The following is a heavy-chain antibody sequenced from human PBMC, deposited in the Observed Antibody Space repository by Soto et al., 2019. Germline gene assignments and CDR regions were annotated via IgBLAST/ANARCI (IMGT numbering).Heavy chain of an antibody. J-gene: IGHJ6*02. CDR2: ISGSGGST. CDR1: GFTFSNYA. V-gene: IGHV3-23*01. Sequence: VQLLESGGDLVQPGGSLRLSCAASGFTFSNYAMSWVRQAPGKGLEWVSVISGSGGSTNYADSAKGRFTISRDNSMDTLYLEMNSLRAEDTAVYCCARVFYYDVLTGKGYKMDVWGQGTTVIVSS. CDR3: ARVFYYDVLTGKGYKMDV. D-gene: IGHD3-9*01.